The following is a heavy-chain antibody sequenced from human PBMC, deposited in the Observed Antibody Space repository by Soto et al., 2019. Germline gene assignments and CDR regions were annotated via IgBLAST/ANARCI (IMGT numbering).Heavy chain of an antibody. Sequence: ASVKVSCKASGYTFTGYYMHWVRQAPGQGLEWMGWINPNSGGTNYAQKFQGWVTMTRDTSISTAYMELSRLRSDDTAVYYCARGIGQGGGIRIFGVAPTYYYGMDVWGQGTTVTVSS. D-gene: IGHD3-3*01. V-gene: IGHV1-2*04. CDR1: GYTFTGYY. J-gene: IGHJ6*02. CDR3: ARGIGQGGGIRIFGVAPTYYYGMDV. CDR2: INPNSGGT.